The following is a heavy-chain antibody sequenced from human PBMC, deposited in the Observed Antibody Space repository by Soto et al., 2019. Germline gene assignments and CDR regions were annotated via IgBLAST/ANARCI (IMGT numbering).Heavy chain of an antibody. D-gene: IGHD6-13*01. J-gene: IGHJ6*02. CDR1: GFTFTSSA. V-gene: IGHV1-58*01. CDR2: IVVGSGNT. Sequence: SMKVSFKASGFTFTSSAVQWVRQARGQRLEWIGWIVVGSGNTNYAQKFQERVTITRDMSTSTAYMELSSLRSEDTAVYYCAANGAAYSSSWYSYYYYYYGMDVWG. CDR3: AANGAAYSSSWYSYYYYYYGMDV.